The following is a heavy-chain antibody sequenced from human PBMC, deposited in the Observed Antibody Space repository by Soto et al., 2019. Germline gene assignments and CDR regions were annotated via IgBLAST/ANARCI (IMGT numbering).Heavy chain of an antibody. V-gene: IGHV4-59*08. Sequence: QVQLQESGPGLVKPSETLSLTCTVPGGSISSYYWSWIRQPPGKGLEWIGYIYYSGSTNYNPSLKSRVTISVDTSKNQFSLKLSSVTAADTAVYYCARRYSSSFDYWGQGTLVTVSS. CDR1: GGSISSYY. D-gene: IGHD6-13*01. J-gene: IGHJ4*02. CDR3: ARRYSSSFDY. CDR2: IYYSGST.